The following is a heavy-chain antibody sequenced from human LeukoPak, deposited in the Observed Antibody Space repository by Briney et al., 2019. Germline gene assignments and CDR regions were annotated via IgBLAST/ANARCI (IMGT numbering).Heavy chain of an antibody. D-gene: IGHD2-21*01. V-gene: IGHV1-69*05. CDR3: ARDVVVIAPAFDI. CDR2: IIPIFGTA. Sequence: SVKVSCKASGGTFSSYAISWVRQAPGQGLEWMGGIIPIFGTANYAQKFQGRVTITTDESTSTAYMELSSLRSEDTAVYYCARDVVVIAPAFDIWGQGTMVTVSS. J-gene: IGHJ3*02. CDR1: GGTFSSYA.